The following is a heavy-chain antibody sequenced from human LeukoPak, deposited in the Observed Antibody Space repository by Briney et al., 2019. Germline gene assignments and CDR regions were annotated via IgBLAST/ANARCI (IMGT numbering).Heavy chain of an antibody. CDR1: GFTFSSYW. V-gene: IGHV3-74*01. J-gene: IGHJ4*02. Sequence: GGSLRLSCAAPGFTFSSYWMHWVRQAPGKGLVWVSRINSDGSSTSYADSVKGRFTISRDNAKNTLYLQMNSLRAEDTAVYYCARARITIFGVVTHFDYWGQGTLVTVSS. CDR2: INSDGSST. D-gene: IGHD3-3*01. CDR3: ARARITIFGVVTHFDY.